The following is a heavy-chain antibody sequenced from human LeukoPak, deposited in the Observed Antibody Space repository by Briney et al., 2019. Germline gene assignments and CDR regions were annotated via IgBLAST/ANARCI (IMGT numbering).Heavy chain of an antibody. Sequence: PGGSLRLSCAASGFTFSSYWMSWVRQAPGKGLEWVGRIKSKTDGGTTDYAAPVKGRFTISRDDSKNTLYLQMNSLKTEDTAVYYCITDAAPYSSSWDAFDIWGQGTMVTVSS. V-gene: IGHV3-15*01. D-gene: IGHD6-13*01. CDR1: GFTFSSYW. J-gene: IGHJ3*02. CDR3: ITDAAPYSSSWDAFDI. CDR2: IKSKTDGGTT.